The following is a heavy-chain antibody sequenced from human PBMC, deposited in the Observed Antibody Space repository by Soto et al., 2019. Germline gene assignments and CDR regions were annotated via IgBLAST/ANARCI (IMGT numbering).Heavy chain of an antibody. V-gene: IGHV4-30-4*01. D-gene: IGHD3-3*01. CDR3: ARAGLEWSYNWFDP. CDR1: GGSISSGDYY. CDR2: IYYSGST. Sequence: QVQLQESGPGLVKPSQTLSLTCTVSGGSISSGDYYWSWIRQPPGKGLEWIGYIYYSGSTYYNPSLTRRVTISVDTSKHQFSLKLSSVTAADTAVYYCARAGLEWSYNWFDPWGQGTLVTVSS. J-gene: IGHJ5*02.